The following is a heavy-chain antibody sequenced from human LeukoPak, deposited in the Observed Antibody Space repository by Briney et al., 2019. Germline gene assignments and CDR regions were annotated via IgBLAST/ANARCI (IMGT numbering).Heavy chain of an antibody. Sequence: PSETLSLTCTVSGGSISSSSYYWGWIRQPPGKGLEWIGSIYYSGSTYYNPSLKSRVTISVDTSKNQFSLKLSSVTAADTAVYYCARTRAITMIVASGYFDYWGQGTLVTVSS. D-gene: IGHD3-22*01. V-gene: IGHV4-39*01. CDR2: IYYSGST. CDR3: ARTRAITMIVASGYFDY. CDR1: GGSISSSSYY. J-gene: IGHJ4*02.